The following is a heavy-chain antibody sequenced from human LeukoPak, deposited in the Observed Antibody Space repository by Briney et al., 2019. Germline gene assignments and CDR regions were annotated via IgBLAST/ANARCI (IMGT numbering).Heavy chain of an antibody. Sequence: SETLSLTCTVSGGSISSYYWSWIRQPPGKGLEWIGYIYYSGSTNYNPSLKSRVAISVDTSKNQFSLKLSSVTAADTAVYYCARGSAFGVVNGNWSDPWGQGTLVTVSS. V-gene: IGHV4-59*01. J-gene: IGHJ5*02. CDR1: GGSISSYY. CDR3: ARGSAFGVVNGNWSDP. CDR2: IYYSGST. D-gene: IGHD3-3*01.